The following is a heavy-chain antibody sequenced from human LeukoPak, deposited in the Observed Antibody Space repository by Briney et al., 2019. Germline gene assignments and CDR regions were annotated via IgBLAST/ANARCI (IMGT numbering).Heavy chain of an antibody. V-gene: IGHV1-2*02. CDR1: GYTFANYF. D-gene: IGHD3-22*01. CDR2: ISPNSGDT. J-gene: IGHJ4*02. CDR3: AKIAYSSGLSHY. Sequence: ASVKVSCKASGYTFANYFIHWVRQAPGQGLEWMGWISPNSGDTNYAQKFQGRVTMTRDTSINTAYMELSSLRSDDTAVYYCAKIAYSSGLSHYWGQGTLVTVSS.